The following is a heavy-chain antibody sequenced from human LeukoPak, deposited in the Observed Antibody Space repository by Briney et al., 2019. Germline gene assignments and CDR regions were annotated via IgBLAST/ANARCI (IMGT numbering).Heavy chain of an antibody. CDR2: IEQDGSDI. Sequence: GGSLRLSCAASGFTFSNYWMTWFRQAPGKGQERVASIEQDGSDIHYVDSVEGRFTISRDNAMNSVYLQMNSLRVEDTAVYYCARVTPWGYFDYWGQGTLVTVSS. CDR3: ARVTPWGYFDY. J-gene: IGHJ4*02. V-gene: IGHV3-7*01. D-gene: IGHD1-26*01. CDR1: GFTFSNYW.